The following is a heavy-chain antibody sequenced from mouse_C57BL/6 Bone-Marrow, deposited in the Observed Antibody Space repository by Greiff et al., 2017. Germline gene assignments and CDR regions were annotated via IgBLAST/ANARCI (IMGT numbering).Heavy chain of an antibody. V-gene: IGHV1-26*01. CDR1: GYTFTDYY. CDR2: INPNNGGT. CDR3: ARTIYGSGGAY. Sequence: EVQLQQSGPELVKPGASVKISCKASGYTFTDYYMNWVKQSHGKSLEWIGDINPNNGGTSYNQKFKGKATLTVDKSSSTAYMELRSLTSEDSAVYYCARTIYGSGGAYWGQGTLVTVSA. J-gene: IGHJ3*01. D-gene: IGHD1-1*01.